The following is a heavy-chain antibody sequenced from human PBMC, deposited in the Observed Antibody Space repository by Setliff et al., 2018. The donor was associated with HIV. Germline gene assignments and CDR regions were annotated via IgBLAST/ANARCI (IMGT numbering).Heavy chain of an antibody. Sequence: SVKVSCKASGGTFSSYAISWVRQAPGQGLEWMGGIIPIFGTANYAQKFQGRVTITADESTSTAYMELSSLRPEDTAVYYCARGGNYYDGSGGFDYWGQGTLVTVS. V-gene: IGHV1-69*13. CDR3: ARGGNYYDGSGGFDY. J-gene: IGHJ4*02. CDR2: IIPIFGTA. D-gene: IGHD3-22*01. CDR1: GGTFSSYA.